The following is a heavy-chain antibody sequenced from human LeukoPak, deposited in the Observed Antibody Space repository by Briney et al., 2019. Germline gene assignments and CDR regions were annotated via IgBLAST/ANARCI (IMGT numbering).Heavy chain of an antibody. CDR1: GFTVSSNY. D-gene: IGHD3-22*01. Sequence: GGSLRLSCAASGFTVSSNYMSWVRQAPGKGLEWVSVIYSGGSTYYADSVKGRFTISRDNSKNTLYLQMNSLRAEDTAVYYCARDYYDSSGYPEYFQHWGQGTLVTVSS. CDR2: IYSGGST. V-gene: IGHV3-53*01. CDR3: ARDYYDSSGYPEYFQH. J-gene: IGHJ1*01.